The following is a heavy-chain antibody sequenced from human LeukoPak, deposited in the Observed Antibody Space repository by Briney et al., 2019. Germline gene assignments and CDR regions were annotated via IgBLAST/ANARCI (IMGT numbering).Heavy chain of an antibody. CDR1: GFTFSSYG. J-gene: IGHJ4*02. CDR2: ISYDGSNK. CDR3: AFGIAAAGPFDY. V-gene: IGHV3-30*03. Sequence: GGSLRLSCAASGFTFSSYGMHWVRQAPGKGLEWVAVISYDGSNKYYADSVKGRFTIPRDNSKNTLYLQMNSLRAEDTAVYYCAFGIAAAGPFDYWGQGTLVTVSS. D-gene: IGHD6-13*01.